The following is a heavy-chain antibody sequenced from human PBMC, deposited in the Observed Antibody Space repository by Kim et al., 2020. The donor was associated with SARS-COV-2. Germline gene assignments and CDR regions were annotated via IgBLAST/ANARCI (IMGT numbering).Heavy chain of an antibody. J-gene: IGHJ3*02. D-gene: IGHD1-1*01. V-gene: IGHV3-33*01. CDR2: IWYDGSNK. CDR3: ARDWQRSAFDI. Sequence: GGSLRLSCAASGFTFSSYGMHWVRQAPGKGLEWVAVIWYDGSNKYYADSVKGRFTISRDNSKNTLYLQMNSLRAEDTAVYYCARDWQRSAFDIWGQGTMVTVSS. CDR1: GFTFSSYG.